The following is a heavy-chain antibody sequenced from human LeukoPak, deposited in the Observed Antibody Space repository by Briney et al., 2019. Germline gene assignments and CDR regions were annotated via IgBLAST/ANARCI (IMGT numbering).Heavy chain of an antibody. CDR1: GITFSTYN. CDR2: ISSSSATI. Sequence: GGSLRLSCAASGITFSTYNMNWVRQAPGKGLEWVSYISSSSATIHYADSMKGRFTISRDNAKNSLYLQMNSLRAEDTAVYYCARLYCSGTTCYNYYYYYMDVWGKGTTVTVSS. V-gene: IGHV3-48*01. CDR3: ARLYCSGTTCYNYYYYYMDV. J-gene: IGHJ6*03. D-gene: IGHD2-2*02.